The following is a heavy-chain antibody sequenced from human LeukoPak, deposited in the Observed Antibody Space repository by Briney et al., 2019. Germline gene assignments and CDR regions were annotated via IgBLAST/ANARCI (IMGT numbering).Heavy chain of an antibody. V-gene: IGHV5-10-1*01. D-gene: IGHD3-10*01. CDR1: GYSFTSYW. CDR3: AKTGDPYYGSGSYGMDV. CDR2: IGPSDSYT. J-gene: IGHJ6*02. Sequence: GESLKISCKGSGYSFTSYWITWVRQMPGKGLEWMGRIGPSDSYTDYSPSFQGHVTISADKSISTAYLQWSSLRASDTAMYYCAKTGDPYYGSGSYGMDVWGQGTTVTVSS.